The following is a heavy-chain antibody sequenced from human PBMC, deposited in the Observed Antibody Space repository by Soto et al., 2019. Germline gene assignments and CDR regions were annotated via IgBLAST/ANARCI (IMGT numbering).Heavy chain of an antibody. CDR3: ASGGAGSGPFTWELPDH. D-gene: IGHD1-26*01. V-gene: IGHV1-45*02. Sequence: QMQLVQSGAEVKKTGSTVTVSCKALGNTFTYRYLHWGRQAPGQALEWLGWITPFSGDVHYAQKFTERVTITRDRSINTAYMRMSSVRAEDTAMYYCASGGAGSGPFTWELPDHWGQGTLVTVSS. CDR1: GNTFTYRY. CDR2: ITPFSGDV. J-gene: IGHJ4*02.